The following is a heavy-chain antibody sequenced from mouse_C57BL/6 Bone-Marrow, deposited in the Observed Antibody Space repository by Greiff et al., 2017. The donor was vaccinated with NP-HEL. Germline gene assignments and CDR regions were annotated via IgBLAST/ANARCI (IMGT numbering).Heavy chain of an antibody. CDR3: ARQYDGYYDY. Sequence: EVQGVESGGDLVKPGGSLKLSCAASGFTFSSYGMSWVRQTPDKRLEWVATISSGGSYTYYPDSVKGRFTISRDNAKNTLYLQMSSLKSEDTAMYYCARQYDGYYDYWGQGTTLTVSS. V-gene: IGHV5-6*01. CDR1: GFTFSSYG. D-gene: IGHD2-3*01. CDR2: ISSGGSYT. J-gene: IGHJ2*01.